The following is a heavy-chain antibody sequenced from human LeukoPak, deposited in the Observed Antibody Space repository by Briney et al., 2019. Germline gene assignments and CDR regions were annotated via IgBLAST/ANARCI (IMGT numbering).Heavy chain of an antibody. J-gene: IGHJ4*02. CDR1: GFTFSASA. V-gene: IGHV3-21*01. Sequence: GGSLRLSCAASGFTFSASAMHWVRQAPGRGLEWVSFIASSGSDIDYADSVKGRFTISRDNANNTLFLQMNSRRGEDTAVYYCARLIIYDGRDYWGQGTLVTVSS. D-gene: IGHD3-3*01. CDR3: ARLIIYDGRDY. CDR2: IASSGSDI.